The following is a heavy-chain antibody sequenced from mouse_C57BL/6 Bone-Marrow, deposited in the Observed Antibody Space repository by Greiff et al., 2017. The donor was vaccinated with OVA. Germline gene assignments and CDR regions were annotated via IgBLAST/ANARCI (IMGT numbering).Heavy chain of an antibody. CDR1: GYTFTDYN. V-gene: IGHV1-22*01. Sequence: VQLQQSGPELVKPGASVKMSCEASGYTFTDYNMHWVKQSHGKSLEWIGYINPNNGGTSYNQKFKGKATLTVNKSSSTAYMELRSLTSEDSAVYYCARDHDYYYDPYAMDYWGQGTSVTVSS. CDR3: ARDHDYYYDPYAMDY. D-gene: IGHD1-1*01. CDR2: INPNNGGT. J-gene: IGHJ4*01.